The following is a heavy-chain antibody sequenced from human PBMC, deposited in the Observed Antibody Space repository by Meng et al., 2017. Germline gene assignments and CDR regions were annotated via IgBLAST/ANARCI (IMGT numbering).Heavy chain of an antibody. CDR3: ATGAAAADH. CDR2: INSNSDGGTT. CDR1: GFRVTDAW. V-gene: IGHV3-15*01. Sequence: GQLVEAGGGVVQPGRSLGLSCVASGFRVTDAWMSWVRQAPGKGLEWVGRINSNSDGGTTDYAAPVKGRFTISRDDSKNTLYLQMNSLITEDTAVYFCATGAAAADHWGQGTLVTVSS. D-gene: IGHD6-13*01. J-gene: IGHJ4*02.